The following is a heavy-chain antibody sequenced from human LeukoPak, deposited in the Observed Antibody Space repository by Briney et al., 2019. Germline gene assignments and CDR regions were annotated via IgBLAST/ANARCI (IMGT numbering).Heavy chain of an antibody. CDR1: GFTFSSYA. D-gene: IGHD2-15*01. V-gene: IGHV3-23*01. CDR3: ARDIVVVVAHFDY. J-gene: IGHJ4*02. CDR2: ISTGGGGT. Sequence: PGVSLRLSCAASGFTFSSYAMSWVRQAPGKGLEWVSAISTGGGGTYYADSVKGRFTISRDNSKNTLYLQMNSLRAEDTAVYYCARDIVVVVAHFDYWGQGTLVTVSS.